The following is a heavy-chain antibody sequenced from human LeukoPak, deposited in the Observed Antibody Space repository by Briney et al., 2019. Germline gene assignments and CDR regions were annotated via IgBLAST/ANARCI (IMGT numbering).Heavy chain of an antibody. J-gene: IGHJ4*02. D-gene: IGHD7-27*01. V-gene: IGHV4-59*01. Sequence: SETLSLTCTVSAGSLSNYYWTWIRQPPGKGLEWIGYIYYSGSTNYNPSLKSRVTISVDTSKNQFSLELSSVTAADTAVYYCARGWGYFDSWGQGTLVTVSS. CDR2: IYYSGST. CDR3: ARGWGYFDS. CDR1: AGSLSNYY.